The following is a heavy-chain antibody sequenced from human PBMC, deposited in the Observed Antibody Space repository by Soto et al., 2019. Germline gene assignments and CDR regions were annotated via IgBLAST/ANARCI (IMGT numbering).Heavy chain of an antibody. Sequence: PGGSLRLSCAASGFTFSSYVMHWVRQAPGKGLEWVAVISYDGSNKYYADSVKGRFTISRDNSKNTLYLQMNSLRAEDTAVYYCAKLPGADSSGYFWAFDIWGQGPMVTVSS. V-gene: IGHV3-30*18. CDR1: GFTFSSYV. CDR2: ISYDGSNK. CDR3: AKLPGADSSGYFWAFDI. J-gene: IGHJ3*02. D-gene: IGHD3-22*01.